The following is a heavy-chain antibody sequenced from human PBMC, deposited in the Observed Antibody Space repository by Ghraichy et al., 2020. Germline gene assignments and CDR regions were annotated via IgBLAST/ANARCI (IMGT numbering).Heavy chain of an antibody. Sequence: GESLNISCAASGFTFSDYYMSWIRQAPGKGLEWVSYISSSGSTIYYADSVKGRFTISRDNAKNSLYLQMNSLRAEDTAVYYCARGAGLLVDYYMDVWGKGTTVTVSS. J-gene: IGHJ6*03. D-gene: IGHD5-18*01. CDR1: GFTFSDYY. V-gene: IGHV3-11*01. CDR3: ARGAGLLVDYYMDV. CDR2: ISSSGSTI.